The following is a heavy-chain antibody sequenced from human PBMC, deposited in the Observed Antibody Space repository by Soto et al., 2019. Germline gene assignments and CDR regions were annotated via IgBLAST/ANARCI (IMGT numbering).Heavy chain of an antibody. D-gene: IGHD4-17*01. J-gene: IGHJ5*02. V-gene: IGHV3-30-3*01. CDR3: NLGEGPPALAWFDP. Sequence: GGSLRLSCAASGFTFSSYAMHWVRQAPGKGLEWVAVISYDGSNKYYADSVKGRFTISRDNSKNTLYLQMNSLRAEDTAVYYCNLGEGPPALAWFDPWGQGTLVTVSS. CDR1: GFTFSSYA. CDR2: ISYDGSNK.